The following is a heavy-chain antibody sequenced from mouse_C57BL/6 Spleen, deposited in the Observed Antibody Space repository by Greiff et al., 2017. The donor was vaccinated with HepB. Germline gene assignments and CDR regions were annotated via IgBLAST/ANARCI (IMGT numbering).Heavy chain of an antibody. CDR3: AKAEDYFDY. CDR1: GYTFTSYW. Sequence: QVQLQQPGAELVKPGASVKLSCKASGYTFTSYWMQWVKQRPGQGLEWIGGIDPSDSYTNYNQKFKGKATLTVDTSSSTAYMQLSSLTSEDSAVYYCAKAEDYFDYWGQGTTLTVSS. J-gene: IGHJ2*01. CDR2: IDPSDSYT. V-gene: IGHV1-50*01.